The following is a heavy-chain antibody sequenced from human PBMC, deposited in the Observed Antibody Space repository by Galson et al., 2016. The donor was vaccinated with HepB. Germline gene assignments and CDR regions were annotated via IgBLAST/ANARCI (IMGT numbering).Heavy chain of an antibody. CDR2: IHDDGST. D-gene: IGHD3-10*01. CDR3: AGASGIRGNKGAMDV. Sequence: SLRLSCAASGFSVSNNYMSWVRQAPGKGLEWVSVIHDDGSTNYADSVMGRFTISRDNYKNTLYLEMNSRRAEDVAVYYCAGASGIRGNKGAMDVWGQGTTVSVSS. CDR1: GFSVSNNY. J-gene: IGHJ6*02. V-gene: IGHV3-53*01.